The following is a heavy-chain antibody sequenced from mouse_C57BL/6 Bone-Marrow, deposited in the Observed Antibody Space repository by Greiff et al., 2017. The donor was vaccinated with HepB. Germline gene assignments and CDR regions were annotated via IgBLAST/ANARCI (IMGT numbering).Heavy chain of an antibody. CDR2: IYPGSGST. V-gene: IGHV1-55*01. CDR1: GYTFTSYW. D-gene: IGHD1-1*01. J-gene: IGHJ1*03. CDR3: ARSGTTVVAKDWYFDV. Sequence: QVQLQQSGAELVKPGASVKMSCKASGYTFTSYWITWVKQRPGQGLEWIGDIYPGSGSTNYNEKFKSKATLTVDTSSSTAYMQLSSLTSEDSAVYYCARSGTTVVAKDWYFDVWGTGTTVTVSS.